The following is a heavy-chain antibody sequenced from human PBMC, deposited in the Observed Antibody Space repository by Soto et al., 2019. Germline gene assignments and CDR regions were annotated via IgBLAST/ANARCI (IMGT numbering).Heavy chain of an antibody. D-gene: IGHD3-10*01. V-gene: IGHV1-18*01. CDR1: GYTFTSYG. Sequence: GASVKVSCKASGYTFTSYGISWVRQAPGQGLEWMGWISAYNGNTNYAQKLQGRDTMTTDTSTSTAYMELRSLRSDDTAVYYCARDLRDYYGSGSCYYYYYYGMDVWGQGTTVTVSS. CDR2: ISAYNGNT. J-gene: IGHJ6*02. CDR3: ARDLRDYYGSGSCYYYYYYGMDV.